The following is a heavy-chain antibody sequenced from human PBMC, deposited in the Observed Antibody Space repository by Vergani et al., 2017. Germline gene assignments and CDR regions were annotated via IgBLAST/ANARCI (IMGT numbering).Heavy chain of an antibody. D-gene: IGHD3-22*01. V-gene: IGHV5-51*03. CDR2: IYPGDSDT. J-gene: IGHJ3*02. CDR1: GYSFTSYW. CDR3: ASRPYYYDSSGYLPYAFDI. Sequence: EVQLVQSGAEVKTPGESLKISCKGSGYSFTSYWIGWVRQMPGKGLEWMGIIYPGDSDTRYSPSFQGQVTISADKSISTAYLQWSSLKASDTAMYYCASRPYYYDSSGYLPYAFDIWGQGTMVTVSS.